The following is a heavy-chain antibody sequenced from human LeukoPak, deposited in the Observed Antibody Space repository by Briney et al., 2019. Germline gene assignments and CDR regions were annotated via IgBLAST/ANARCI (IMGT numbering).Heavy chain of an antibody. D-gene: IGHD6-13*01. CDR1: GYTFTGYY. CDR2: INPNSGGT. CDR3: ARDIAAAGTLCDY. Sequence: ASVKVSCKASGYTFTGYYMHWVRQAPGQGLEWMGWINPNSGGTNYAQKFQGRVTMTRNTSISTAYMELSSLRSEDTAVYYCARDIAAAGTLCDYWGQGTLVTVSS. V-gene: IGHV1-2*02. J-gene: IGHJ4*02.